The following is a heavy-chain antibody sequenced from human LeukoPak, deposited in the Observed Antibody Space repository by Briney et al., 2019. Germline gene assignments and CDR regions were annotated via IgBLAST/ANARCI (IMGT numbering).Heavy chain of an antibody. CDR2: FDPEDGET. D-gene: IGHD1-26*01. CDR3: ATRYSGSYYGYYYFDY. V-gene: IGHV1-24*01. Sequence: ASVKVSCKVSGYTLTELSMHWVRQAPGKGLEWMGGFDPEDGETIYAQKFQGRVTMTEDTPTDTAYMELSSLRSEDTAVYYCATRYSGSYYGYYYFDYWGQGTLVTVSS. CDR1: GYTLTELS. J-gene: IGHJ4*02.